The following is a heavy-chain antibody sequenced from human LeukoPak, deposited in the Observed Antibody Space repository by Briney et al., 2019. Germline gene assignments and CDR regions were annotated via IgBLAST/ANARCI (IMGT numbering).Heavy chain of an antibody. Sequence: PGGSLRLSCAASGFRFSDYWMSWVRQAPGKGLVWVSRINDDESDKYYADFVEGRFTISRDNAKNTLYLQMNSLRAEDTAVYYCVRGGARTFDNWGQGTLVTVSS. V-gene: IGHV3-74*01. CDR3: VRGGARTFDN. J-gene: IGHJ4*02. CDR1: GFRFSDYW. D-gene: IGHD6-6*01. CDR2: INDDESDK.